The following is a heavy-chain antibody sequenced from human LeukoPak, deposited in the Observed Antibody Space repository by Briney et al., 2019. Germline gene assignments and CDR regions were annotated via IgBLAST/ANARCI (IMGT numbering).Heavy chain of an antibody. CDR1: GFTFSSYA. V-gene: IGHV3-64*01. CDR2: ISSNGGST. D-gene: IGHD5-24*01. Sequence: PGGSLRLSCAASGFTFSSYAMHWVRQAPGKGLEYVSAISSNGGSTYYANSVKGRFTISRDNSKNTLYLQMGSLRAEDMAVYYCARAGDGYNYDYWGQGTLVTVSS. CDR3: ARAGDGYNYDY. J-gene: IGHJ4*02.